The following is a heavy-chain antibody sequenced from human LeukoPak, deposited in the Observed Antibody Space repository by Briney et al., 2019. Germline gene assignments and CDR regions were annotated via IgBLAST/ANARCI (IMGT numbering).Heavy chain of an antibody. Sequence: GGSLRLSCAASGFTFSSYEMNWVRQAPGKGLEWVSYISSSGSTIYYADSVKGRFTISRDNAKNSLYLQMNSLRAEDTAVYYCERERGLEFDPWGQGALVTVSS. CDR1: GFTFSSYE. V-gene: IGHV3-48*03. J-gene: IGHJ5*02. D-gene: IGHD3-10*01. CDR2: ISSSGSTI. CDR3: ERERGLEFDP.